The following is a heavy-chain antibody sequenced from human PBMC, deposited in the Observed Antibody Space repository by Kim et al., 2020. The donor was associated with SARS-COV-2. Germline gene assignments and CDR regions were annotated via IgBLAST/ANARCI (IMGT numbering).Heavy chain of an antibody. J-gene: IGHJ6*02. CDR2: IYSGGSST. Sequence: GGSLRLSCAASGFTFSSYAMSWVRQAPGKGLEWVSVIYSGGSSTYYADSVKGRFTISRDNSKNTLYLQMNSLRAEDTAVYYCAKDRGPPIYYYYGMDVWGQGTTVTVSS. V-gene: IGHV3-23*03. CDR3: AKDRGPPIYYYYGMDV. CDR1: GFTFSSYA.